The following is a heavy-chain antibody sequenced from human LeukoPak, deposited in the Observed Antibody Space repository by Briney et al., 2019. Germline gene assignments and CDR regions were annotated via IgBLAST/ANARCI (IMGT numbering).Heavy chain of an antibody. J-gene: IGHJ4*02. CDR2: ISAYNGNT. CDR3: ARDPQPYSCSWEFDY. V-gene: IGHV1-18*01. Sequence: GASVKVSCKASGYTFTSYGISWVRQAPGQGLEWMGWISAYNGNTNYAQKLQGRVTMTTDTSTSTAYMELRSLRSDDTAVYYCARDPQPYSCSWEFDYWGQGTLVTVSS. CDR1: GYTFTSYG. D-gene: IGHD6-13*01.